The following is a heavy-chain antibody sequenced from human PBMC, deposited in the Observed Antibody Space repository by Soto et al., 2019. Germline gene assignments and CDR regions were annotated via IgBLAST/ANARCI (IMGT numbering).Heavy chain of an antibody. CDR2: IIPIFGTA. D-gene: IGHD3-22*01. J-gene: IGHJ4*02. V-gene: IGHV1-69*13. Sequence: EASVKVSCKASGGTFSSYAISWVRQAPGRGLEWMGGIIPIFGTANYAQKFQGRVTITADESTSTAYMELSSLRSEDTAVYYCARVYGVYDSSGTLDYWGQGTLVTVSS. CDR1: GGTFSSYA. CDR3: ARVYGVYDSSGTLDY.